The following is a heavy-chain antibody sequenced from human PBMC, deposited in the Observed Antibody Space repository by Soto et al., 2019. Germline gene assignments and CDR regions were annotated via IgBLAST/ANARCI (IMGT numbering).Heavy chain of an antibody. V-gene: IGHV4-39*01. D-gene: IGHD6-19*01. Sequence: SETLSLTCTVSGGSISSSSYYWGWIRQPPGKGLEWIGSIYYSGSTYYNPSLKSRVTISVDTSKNQFSLKLSSVTAADTAVYYCARLGWLVLRVNYWGQGTLVT. CDR2: IYYSGST. J-gene: IGHJ4*02. CDR1: GGSISSSSYY. CDR3: ARLGWLVLRVNY.